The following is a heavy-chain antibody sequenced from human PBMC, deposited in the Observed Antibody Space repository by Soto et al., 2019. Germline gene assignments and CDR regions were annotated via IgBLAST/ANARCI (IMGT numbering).Heavy chain of an antibody. J-gene: IGHJ4*02. Sequence: ASVKVSCKASGGTFSSYAISWVRQAPGQGLEWMGGIIPIFGTANYAQKFQGRVTITADESTSTAYMELSSLRSEDTAVYYCASNILATKRTAYYFDYWGQGTLVTVSS. CDR1: GGTFSSYA. D-gene: IGHD5-12*01. CDR2: IIPIFGTA. V-gene: IGHV1-69*13. CDR3: ASNILATKRTAYYFDY.